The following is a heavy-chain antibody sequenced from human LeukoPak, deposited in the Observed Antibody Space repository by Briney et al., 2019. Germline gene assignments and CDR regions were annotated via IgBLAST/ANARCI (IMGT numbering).Heavy chain of an antibody. CDR3: ARPARLYCGGDCYSFDAFDI. CDR2: IIPILGIA. V-gene: IGHV1-69*02. D-gene: IGHD2-21*01. J-gene: IGHJ3*02. CDR1: GGTFSSYT. Sequence: ASVKVSCKASGGTFSSYTISWVRQAPGQGLEWMGRIIPILGIANYAQKFQGRVTITADKSTSTAYMELSSLRSEDTAVYYCARPARLYCGGDCYSFDAFDIWGQGTMVTVSS.